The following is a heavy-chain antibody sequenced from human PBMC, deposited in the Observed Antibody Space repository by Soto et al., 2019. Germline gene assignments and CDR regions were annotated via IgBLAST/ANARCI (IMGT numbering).Heavy chain of an antibody. Sequence: QLQESGPGLVEPSGTLSLTCAVSGASISTSNWWSWVRQSPGKGLEWIGEIYHTGSTNYNPSLKSRVSMSVDKSKNQFSLKLNSVTAADTAVYYCARIWYPFDPWGQGTLVTVSS. CDR2: IYHTGST. CDR3: ARIWYPFDP. J-gene: IGHJ5*02. CDR1: GASISTSNW. V-gene: IGHV4-4*02. D-gene: IGHD6-13*01.